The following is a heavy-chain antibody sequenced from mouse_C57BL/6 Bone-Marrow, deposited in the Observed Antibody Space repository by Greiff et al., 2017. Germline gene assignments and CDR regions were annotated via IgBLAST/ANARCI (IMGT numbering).Heavy chain of an antibody. Sequence: EVKVVESGGDLVKPGGSLKLSCAASGFTFSSYGMSWVRQTPDKRLDWVATISSGGSYTYYPDSVKGRFTISRDNAKNALYLQMSSLKSEDTAMYYCARLGNSAWFAYWGQGTLVTVSA. CDR1: GFTFSSYG. J-gene: IGHJ3*01. D-gene: IGHD2-1*01. V-gene: IGHV5-6*01. CDR2: ISSGGSYT. CDR3: ARLGNSAWFAY.